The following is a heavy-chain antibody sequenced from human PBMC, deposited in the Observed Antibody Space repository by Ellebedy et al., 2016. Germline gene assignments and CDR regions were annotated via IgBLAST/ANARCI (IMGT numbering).Heavy chain of an antibody. CDR1: GYSFTSYW. V-gene: IGHV5-51*01. J-gene: IGHJ2*01. Sequence: ASVKVSCKGSGYSFTSYWIGWVRQMPGKGLEWMGIIYPGDSDTRYSPSFQGQVTISADKSISTAYLQWSSLKASDTAMYYCARREVLDWYFDLWGRGTLVTVSS. D-gene: IGHD3-16*01. CDR3: ARREVLDWYFDL. CDR2: IYPGDSDT.